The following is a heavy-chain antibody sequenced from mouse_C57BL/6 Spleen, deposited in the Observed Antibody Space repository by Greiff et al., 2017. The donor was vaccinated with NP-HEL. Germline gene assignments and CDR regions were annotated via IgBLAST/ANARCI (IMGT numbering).Heavy chain of an antibody. CDR2: IDPSDSYT. CDR1: GYTFTSYW. CDR3: ARSRGSYAMDY. Sequence: QVQLQQPGAELVMPGASVKLSCKASGYTFTSYWMHWVKQRPGQGLEWIGEIDPSDSYTNYNQKFKGKSTLTVDKSSSTAYMQLSSLTSEDSAVYYGARSRGSYAMDYWGQGTSVTVSS. V-gene: IGHV1-69*01. J-gene: IGHJ4*01.